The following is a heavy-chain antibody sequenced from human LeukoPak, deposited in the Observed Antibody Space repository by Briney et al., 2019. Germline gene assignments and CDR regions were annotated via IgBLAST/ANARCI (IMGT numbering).Heavy chain of an antibody. J-gene: IGHJ4*02. V-gene: IGHV3-74*01. CDR2: LSGDGGTT. CDR3: ARGIASSRSVAIDL. D-gene: IGHD6-13*01. CDR1: DFTFSSHW. Sequence: GGSLRLSCAASDFTFSSHWMYWVRQAPGKGLVWVARLSGDGGTTRHADSVRGRFTISRDNAKNTLYLQMNSLGVEDTALYYCARGIASSRSVAIDLWGQGTLVTVSS.